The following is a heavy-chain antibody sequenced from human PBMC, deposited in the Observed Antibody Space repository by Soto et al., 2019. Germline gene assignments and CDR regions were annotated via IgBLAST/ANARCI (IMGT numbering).Heavy chain of an antibody. D-gene: IGHD3-10*01. CDR3: ASSYGSGYRAFDY. Sequence: QVQLVQSGAEVKKPGSSVRVSCNASGDTFTFYSINWVRQAPGLGLEWMGRINPILSMSNYAQRFEGRGTMTAETSTSTAYMELSRLRSEDTAMYYCASSYGSGYRAFDYWGQGALVTVSS. V-gene: IGHV1-69*02. J-gene: IGHJ4*02. CDR2: INPILSMS. CDR1: GDTFTFYS.